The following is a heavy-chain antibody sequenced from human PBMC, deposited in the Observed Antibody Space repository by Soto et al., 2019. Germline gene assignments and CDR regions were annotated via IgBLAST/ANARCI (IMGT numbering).Heavy chain of an antibody. CDR3: TWHLGESTLDY. J-gene: IGHJ4*02. V-gene: IGHV3-15*01. Sequence: GGSLRLSCAASGFTFSNAWMSWVRQAPGKGLEWVGRIRSKTDGGTTDYAAPVKGRFTISRDDSKNKLYLQMNSLKTEDTAVYYCTWHLGESTLDYWGQGTLVTVSS. D-gene: IGHD3-16*01. CDR1: GFTFSNAW. CDR2: IRSKTDGGTT.